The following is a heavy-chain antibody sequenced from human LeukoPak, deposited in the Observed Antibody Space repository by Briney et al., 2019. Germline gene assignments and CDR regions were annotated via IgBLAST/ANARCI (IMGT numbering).Heavy chain of an antibody. Sequence: GGSLRLSCAASGFSVTNYYMTWVRQAPGKGLEWVSVIYTGGRTYYGDSVMGRFTISRDSSRNTLHLQMNSLRVEDTALYYCARGQSYCGSDCYFDWGQGTLVTVSS. CDR1: GFSVTNYY. CDR3: ARGQSYCGSDCYFD. J-gene: IGHJ4*02. CDR2: IYTGGRT. V-gene: IGHV3-66*01. D-gene: IGHD2-21*02.